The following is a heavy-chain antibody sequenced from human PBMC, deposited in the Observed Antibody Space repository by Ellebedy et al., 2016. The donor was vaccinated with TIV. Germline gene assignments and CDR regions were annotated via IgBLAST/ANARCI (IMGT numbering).Heavy chain of an antibody. Sequence: AASVKVSCKTSGYTFTAYGVSWVRQAPGQGLEYVGWISGQKGDTKSGHNFQGRVTMTTDTSTGTAYMELRSLTSDDTAVYYCAREADADALDIWGQGTMVIVSS. J-gene: IGHJ3*02. CDR2: ISGQKGDT. V-gene: IGHV1-18*01. CDR3: AREADADALDI. CDR1: GYTFTAYG. D-gene: IGHD6-19*01.